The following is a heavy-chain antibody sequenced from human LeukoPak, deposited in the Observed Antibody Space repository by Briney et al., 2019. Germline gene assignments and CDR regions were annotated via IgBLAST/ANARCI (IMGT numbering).Heavy chain of an antibody. CDR1: GYTFTSYY. CDR2: INPSGGST. Sequence: ASVKVSCKASGYTFTSYYMHWVRRAPGQGLEWMGIINPSGGSTSYAQKFQGRVTMTRDTSTSTVYMELSSLRSEDTAVYYCARDSSGYYMGDGFDPWGQGTLVTVSS. J-gene: IGHJ5*02. CDR3: ARDSSGYYMGDGFDP. V-gene: IGHV1-46*01. D-gene: IGHD3-22*01.